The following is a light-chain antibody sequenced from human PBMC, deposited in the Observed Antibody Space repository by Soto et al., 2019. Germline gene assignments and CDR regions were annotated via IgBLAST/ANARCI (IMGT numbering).Light chain of an antibody. CDR1: QSISSY. CDR2: AAS. CDR3: QQYYSFPRT. V-gene: IGKV1-39*01. J-gene: IGKJ1*01. Sequence: DIQMTQSPSTLSASVGDRVTITCRASQSISSYLNWYQQKPGKAPELLIYAASTLQSGVPSRFSGGGSGTDFTLTISCLQSEDFATYYCQQYYSFPRTFGQGTKVDIK.